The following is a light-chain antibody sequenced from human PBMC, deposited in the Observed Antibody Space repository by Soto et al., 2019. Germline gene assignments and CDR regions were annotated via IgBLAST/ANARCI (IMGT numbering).Light chain of an antibody. V-gene: IGKV3-20*01. CDR2: GAS. Sequence: IVLSQSPGPPSLSPGERATLSRRASQSVSSSYLAWYQQKPGQAPRLLIYGASSRATGIPDRFSGSGSGTDFTLTISRLEPEDFAVYYCQQYGSSPFTFGPGTKVDIK. J-gene: IGKJ3*01. CDR3: QQYGSSPFT. CDR1: QSVSSSY.